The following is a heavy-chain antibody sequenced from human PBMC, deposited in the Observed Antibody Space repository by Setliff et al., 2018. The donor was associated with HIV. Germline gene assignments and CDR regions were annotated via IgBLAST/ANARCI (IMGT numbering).Heavy chain of an antibody. Sequence: PSETLSLTCAVYGGSFSGFYWSWIRQPPGKGLEWIGEINHSGSTNYNPSLKSRVTISVDTSKNQFSLKLSSVTAADTAVYYCARGEGRQQQLVRFDYWGQGTLVTVSS. CDR3: ARGEGRQQQLVRFDY. CDR1: GGSFSGFY. D-gene: IGHD6-13*01. J-gene: IGHJ4*02. V-gene: IGHV4-34*01. CDR2: INHSGST.